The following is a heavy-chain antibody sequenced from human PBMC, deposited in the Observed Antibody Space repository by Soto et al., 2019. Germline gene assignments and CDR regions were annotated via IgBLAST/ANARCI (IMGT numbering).Heavy chain of an antibody. CDR3: ARGFRVVGAYGAGAFFDY. CDR1: GFSFSDYY. Sequence: GGSLRLSCAASGFSFSDYYMSWIRQAPGKGLEWVSYISFSDGSIYYADSVRGRFTISRDNSKNTLYLQMNSLRAEDTAVYYCARGFRVVGAYGAGAFFDYWAQGTLVTVPS. D-gene: IGHD2-15*01. CDR2: ISFSDGSI. J-gene: IGHJ4*02. V-gene: IGHV3-11*04.